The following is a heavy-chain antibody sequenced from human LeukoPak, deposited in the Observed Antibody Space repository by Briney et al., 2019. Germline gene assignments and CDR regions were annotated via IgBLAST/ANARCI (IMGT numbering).Heavy chain of an antibody. CDR3: ARKGRGSFDY. Sequence: GGSLRLSCAASGFTFSSYAMHWVRQAPGKGLEWVALISYDGGNKYYADSVKGRFTVSRDNSENTLYLEMNSLRAEDTGIYYCARKGRGSFDYWGQGTLVTVSS. J-gene: IGHJ4*02. CDR2: ISYDGGNK. V-gene: IGHV3-30*03. CDR1: GFTFSSYA.